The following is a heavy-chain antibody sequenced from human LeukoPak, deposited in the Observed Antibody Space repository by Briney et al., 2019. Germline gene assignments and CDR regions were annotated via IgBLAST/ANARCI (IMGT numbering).Heavy chain of an antibody. Sequence: PGGSLRLSCAASGFTFSGYSMSWVRQAPGKGLEWVSAISGSGGSTYYADSVKGRFTISRDNSKNTLYLQMNSLRAEDTAVYYCAKTRRAMVRGVLDYWGQGTLVTVSS. V-gene: IGHV3-23*01. CDR3: AKTRRAMVRGVLDY. CDR1: GFTFSGYS. J-gene: IGHJ4*02. D-gene: IGHD3-10*01. CDR2: ISGSGGST.